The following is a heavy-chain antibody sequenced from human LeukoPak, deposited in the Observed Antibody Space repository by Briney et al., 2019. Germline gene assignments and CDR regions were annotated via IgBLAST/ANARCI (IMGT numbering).Heavy chain of an antibody. CDR3: ARDGNSGSYRFDY. D-gene: IGHD1-26*01. CDR1: GFTFSSYS. CDR2: ISSSSSYI. J-gene: IGHJ4*02. Sequence: PGGSLRLSCAASGFTFSSYSMTWVRQAPGKGLEWVSSISSSSSYIYYADSVKGRFTIPRDNAKNSLYLQMNSLRAEDTAVYYCARDGNSGSYRFDYWGQGTLVTVSS. V-gene: IGHV3-21*01.